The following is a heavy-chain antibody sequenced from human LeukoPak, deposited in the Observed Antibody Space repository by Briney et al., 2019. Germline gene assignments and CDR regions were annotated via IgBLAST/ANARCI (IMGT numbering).Heavy chain of an antibody. Sequence: PGGPLRLSCAASGFTFSSYAMSWARQAPGKGLEWVSVISGSGAGTYYADSVKGRFTISRDNSKNTLYLQMNSLRAEDTALYYCAKVNNIAAAGTFDYWGQGTLVTVSS. CDR3: AKVNNIAAAGTFDY. CDR1: GFTFSSYA. V-gene: IGHV3-23*01. D-gene: IGHD6-13*01. CDR2: ISGSGAGT. J-gene: IGHJ4*02.